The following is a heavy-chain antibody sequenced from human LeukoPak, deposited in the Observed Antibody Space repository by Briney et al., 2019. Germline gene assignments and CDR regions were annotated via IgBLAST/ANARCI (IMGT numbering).Heavy chain of an antibody. J-gene: IGHJ4*02. Sequence: GGSLRLSCEASGFTFSNYAMSWVRQAPGKGLEWVSAISASGDATYYADSVKGRFTISRDNSKNTLYLQMNSLRAEDTAVYYCARVGIDWGQGTLVTVSS. CDR3: ARVGID. CDR1: GFTFSNYA. V-gene: IGHV3-23*01. CDR2: ISASGDAT.